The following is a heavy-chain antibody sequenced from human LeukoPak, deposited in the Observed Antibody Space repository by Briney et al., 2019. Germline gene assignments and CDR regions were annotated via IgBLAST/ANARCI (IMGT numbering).Heavy chain of an antibody. Sequence: SVKVSCKASGYTFTSYAISWVRQAPGQGLEWMGRIIPILGIANYAQKFQGRVTITADKSTSTAYMELSSLRSEDTAVYYCARDPVALRNFDYWGQGTLVTVSS. CDR2: IIPILGIA. CDR1: GYTFTSYA. V-gene: IGHV1-69*04. CDR3: ARDPVALRNFDY. D-gene: IGHD1-7*01. J-gene: IGHJ4*02.